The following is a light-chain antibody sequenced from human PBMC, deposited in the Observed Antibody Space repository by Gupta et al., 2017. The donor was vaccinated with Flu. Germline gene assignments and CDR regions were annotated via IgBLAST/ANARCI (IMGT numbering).Light chain of an antibody. J-gene: IGLJ1*01. CDR2: KDN. CDR1: TLPSKY. V-gene: IGLV3-25*02. CDR3: QSTDSRDTYV. Sequence: SELTQSPPVSLSPGQTARITCSGDTLPSKYSYWYQLKPGQAPILVIYKDNERPSGIPERFSGSSSGTTATLTISGVQAEDEADYYCQSTDSRDTYVFGRGTKVTVL.